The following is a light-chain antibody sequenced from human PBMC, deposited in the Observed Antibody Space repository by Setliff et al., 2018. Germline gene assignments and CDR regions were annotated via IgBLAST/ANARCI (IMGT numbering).Light chain of an antibody. J-gene: IGLJ1*01. CDR1: GSDVGAYKF. Sequence: QSALAQPASVSGSPGQSIAVSCTGSGSDVGAYKFVSWYQQRPGKAPRLMIYDVSNRPSGVSDRFSGSKSGNTASLTISGLQAEDEADYYCCSYTGTSTPYVFGNGTKGTV. V-gene: IGLV2-14*01. CDR2: DVS. CDR3: CSYTGTSTPYV.